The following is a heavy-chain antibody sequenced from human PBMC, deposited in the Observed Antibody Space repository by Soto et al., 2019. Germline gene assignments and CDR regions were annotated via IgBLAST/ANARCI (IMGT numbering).Heavy chain of an antibody. J-gene: IGHJ4*02. CDR3: ARGPGLYCSGGSCSVFDY. D-gene: IGHD2-15*01. V-gene: IGHV4-31*03. Sequence: SETLSLTCTVSGGSISSGGYYWSWIRQHPGKGLEWIGYIYYSGSTYYNPSLKSRVTISVDTSKNQFSLKLSSVTAADTAVYYCARGPGLYCSGGSCSVFDYWGQGTLVTVSS. CDR1: GGSISSGGYY. CDR2: IYYSGST.